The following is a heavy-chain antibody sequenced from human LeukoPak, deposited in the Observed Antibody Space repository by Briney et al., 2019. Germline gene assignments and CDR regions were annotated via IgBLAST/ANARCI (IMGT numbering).Heavy chain of an antibody. J-gene: IGHJ4*02. V-gene: IGHV3-23*01. D-gene: IGHD6-19*01. CDR1: GFTFSSYA. Sequence: GGSLRLSCAASGFTFSSYAMSWVRQAPGKGLEWVSAISGSGGSTYYADSVKGRFTISRDNSKDTLYLQMNSLRAEDTAVYYCAKRLSGWYYFDYWGQGTLVTVSS. CDR2: ISGSGGST. CDR3: AKRLSGWYYFDY.